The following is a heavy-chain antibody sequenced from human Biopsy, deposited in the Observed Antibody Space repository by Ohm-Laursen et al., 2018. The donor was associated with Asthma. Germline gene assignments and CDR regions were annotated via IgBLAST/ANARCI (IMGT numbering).Heavy chain of an antibody. CDR1: GFAVSRDH. J-gene: IGHJ4*02. V-gene: IGHV3-53*01. CDR2: IYSGGTS. Sequence: SLRLSCAASGFAVSRDHMFWVRQAPGKGLEWVSVIYSGGTSHTADSVRGRFTISRDYSKNPLYLQMHSLRAEDTAVYYRARGDSSNWSHYYFDYWGQGTLVTVSS. D-gene: IGHD3-22*01. CDR3: ARGDSSNWSHYYFDY.